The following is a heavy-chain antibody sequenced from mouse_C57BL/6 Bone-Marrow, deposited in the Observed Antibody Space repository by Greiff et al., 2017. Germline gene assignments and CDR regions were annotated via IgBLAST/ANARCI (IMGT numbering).Heavy chain of an antibody. CDR3: ARRKTTGLRGMDY. D-gene: IGHD1-1*01. CDR2: IYPGSGST. CDR1: GYTFTSYW. Sequence: QVQLQQPGAELVKPGASVKMSCKASGYTFTSYWITWVKQRPGQGLEWIGDIYPGSGSTNYKEKFKSKATLTVDTSSSTAYMQLSSLTSEDPAVYYCARRKTTGLRGMDYWGQGTAVTVSS. J-gene: IGHJ4*01. V-gene: IGHV1-55*01.